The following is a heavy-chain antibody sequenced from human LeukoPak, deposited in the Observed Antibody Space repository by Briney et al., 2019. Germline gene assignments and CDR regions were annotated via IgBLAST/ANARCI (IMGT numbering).Heavy chain of an antibody. D-gene: IGHD3-3*01. CDR2: FDPEDGET. CDR1: GYTLTELS. CDR3: ATAPTVIGYDFWSGYYDY. Sequence: ASVKVSCKVSGYTLTELSMHWVRQAPGKGLEWMGGFDPEDGETIYAQKFQGRVTMTEDTSTDTAYMELSSLRSEDTAVYYCATAPTVIGYDFWSGYYDYWGQGTLVTVSS. J-gene: IGHJ4*02. V-gene: IGHV1-24*01.